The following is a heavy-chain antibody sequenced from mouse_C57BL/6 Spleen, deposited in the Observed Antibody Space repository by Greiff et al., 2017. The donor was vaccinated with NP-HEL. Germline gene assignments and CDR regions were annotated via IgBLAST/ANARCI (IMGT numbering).Heavy chain of an antibody. CDR2: IYPGDGDT. J-gene: IGHJ4*01. D-gene: IGHD1-1*01. Sequence: VQLQQSGPELVKPGASVKISCKASGYAFSSSWMNWVKQRPGKGLEWIGRIYPGDGDTNYNGKFKGKATLTADKSSSTAYMQLSILTSEDSAVYFCARGYYGSLYYAMDYWGQGTSVTVSS. CDR3: ARGYYGSLYYAMDY. CDR1: GYAFSSSW. V-gene: IGHV1-82*01.